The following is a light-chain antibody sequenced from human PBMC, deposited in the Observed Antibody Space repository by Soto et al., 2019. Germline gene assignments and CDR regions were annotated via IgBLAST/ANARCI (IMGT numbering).Light chain of an antibody. CDR2: EVN. CDR1: SGDVGGYNF. CDR3: SSFTSSSTLV. J-gene: IGLJ1*01. V-gene: IGLV2-14*01. Sequence: QSALTQPASVSGSPGQSITISCTGTSGDVGGYNFVSWYQQHPGNAPKLIIYEVNNRPSGVSSRFSGSKSGNTASLTISGLQADDDADYYCSSFTSSSTLVFGTGTKVTVL.